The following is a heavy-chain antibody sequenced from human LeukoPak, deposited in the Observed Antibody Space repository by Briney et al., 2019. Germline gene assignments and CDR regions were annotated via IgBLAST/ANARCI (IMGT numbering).Heavy chain of an antibody. J-gene: IGHJ4*02. CDR1: GFIFNNYA. V-gene: IGHV3-33*08. CDR2: IWYDGSNK. CDR3: ARGDQYYFDY. Sequence: GGSLRLSCAGSGFIFNNYAMHWVRQAPGKGLEWVAVIWYDGSNKYYADSVKGRFTISRDNSKNTLYLQMNSLRAEDTAVYYCARGDQYYFDYWGQGTLVTVSS.